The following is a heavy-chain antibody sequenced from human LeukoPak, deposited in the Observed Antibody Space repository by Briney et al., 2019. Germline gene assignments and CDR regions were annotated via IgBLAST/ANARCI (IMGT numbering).Heavy chain of an antibody. D-gene: IGHD3-3*01. CDR3: AKDRSGTWSFDY. CDR1: GFTFSSHN. Sequence: GSLRLSCAASGFTFSSHNMHWVRQAPGKGLEWVAVVWYDGINSVVADSVKGRFTLSRDNSNKTLFLQINSLRLEDTAVYYCAKDRSGTWSFDYWGQGTLVIVSS. V-gene: IGHV3-30*02. CDR2: VWYDGINS. J-gene: IGHJ4*02.